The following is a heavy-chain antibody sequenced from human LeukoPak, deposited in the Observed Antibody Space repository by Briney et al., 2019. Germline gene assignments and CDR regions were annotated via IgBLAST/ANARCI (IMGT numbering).Heavy chain of an antibody. D-gene: IGHD5-18*01. Sequence: GSSVKVSCMASGGTFSSYAISWVRQAPGQGLEWMGGIIPIFGTANYAQKFQGRVTITADKSTSTAYMELSSLRSEDTAVYYCASARRGYSYGYSDYWGQGTLVTVSS. CDR2: IIPIFGTA. CDR1: GGTFSSYA. CDR3: ASARRGYSYGYSDY. V-gene: IGHV1-69*06. J-gene: IGHJ4*02.